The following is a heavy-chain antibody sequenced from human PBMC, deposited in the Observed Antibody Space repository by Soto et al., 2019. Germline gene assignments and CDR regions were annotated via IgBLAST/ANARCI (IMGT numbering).Heavy chain of an antibody. CDR3: AKGVPGIAVAGTGYFQH. D-gene: IGHD6-19*01. CDR1: GFTFTSSA. V-gene: IGHV1-58*02. Sequence: ASVKVSCKASGFTFTSSAMQWVRQARGQRLEWIGWIVVGSGNTNYAQKFQERVTITRDMSTSTAYMELSSLRSEDTAVYYCAKGVPGIAVAGTGYFQHWGQGTLVTVS. J-gene: IGHJ1*01. CDR2: IVVGSGNT.